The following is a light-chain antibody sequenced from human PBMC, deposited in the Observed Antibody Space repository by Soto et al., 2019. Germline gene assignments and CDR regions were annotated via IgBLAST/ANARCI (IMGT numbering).Light chain of an antibody. CDR2: DTN. CDR3: GAWDSSLSGVL. CDR1: TSNIGNNY. J-gene: IGLJ2*01. Sequence: QSVLTQPPSVSAAPGQQVTISCSGETSNIGNNYVSWYQQLPGTAPKLLIYDTNNRPSGIPDRFSGSKSGTSATLGITGLQTGDEAVYYCGAWDSSLSGVLFGGGTKLTVL. V-gene: IGLV1-51*01.